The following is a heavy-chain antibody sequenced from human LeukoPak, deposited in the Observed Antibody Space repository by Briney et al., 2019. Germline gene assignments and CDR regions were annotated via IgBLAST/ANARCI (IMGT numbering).Heavy chain of an antibody. CDR3: AREYTYGDTDY. V-gene: IGHV1-46*01. D-gene: IGHD5-18*01. Sequence: ASVKVSCKASGYTFTGYSIYWVRQAPGQGLEWMGIINPTGGSTSYAQKFQGRVTMTRDTSTRTVYMGLSSLRSEDTAVYYCAREYTYGDTDYWGQGTLVTVSS. J-gene: IGHJ4*02. CDR2: INPTGGST. CDR1: GYTFTGYS.